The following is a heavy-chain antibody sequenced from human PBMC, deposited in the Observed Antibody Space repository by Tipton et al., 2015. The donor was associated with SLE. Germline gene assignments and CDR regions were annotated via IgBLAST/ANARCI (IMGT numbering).Heavy chain of an antibody. CDR2: INHSGNT. CDR3: ASGFSGGSFDY. CDR1: GGSFSDYY. Sequence: LRLSCAVYGGSFSDYYWSWIRQPPGKGLQWIGEINHSGNTNYNPSLKSRVTISVDTSKNQFSLKLSSVTAADTAVYYRASGFSGGSFDYWGQGTLVTVSS. J-gene: IGHJ4*02. V-gene: IGHV4-34*01. D-gene: IGHD3-10*01.